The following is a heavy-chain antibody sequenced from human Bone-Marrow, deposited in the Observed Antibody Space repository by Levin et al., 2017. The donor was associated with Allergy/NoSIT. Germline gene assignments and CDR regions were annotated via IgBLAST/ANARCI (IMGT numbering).Heavy chain of an antibody. CDR3: ARHGAGTTAALPY. D-gene: IGHD6-13*01. J-gene: IGHJ4*02. V-gene: IGHV3-11*01. Sequence: NPGGSLRLSCAASGFDFSDSFMSWVRQAPGKGPEWLSYISSRSDIIHYADSLKGRFTISRDNARNSLYLQMNSLRAEDTAVYYCARHGAGTTAALPYWGQGTPVTVSS. CDR2: ISSRSDII. CDR1: GFDFSDSF.